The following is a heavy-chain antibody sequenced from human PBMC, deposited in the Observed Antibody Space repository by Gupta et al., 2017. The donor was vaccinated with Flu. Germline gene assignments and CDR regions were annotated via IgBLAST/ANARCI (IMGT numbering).Heavy chain of an antibody. D-gene: IGHD4-17*01. CDR3: ARADYGDHDHGAFDV. Sequence: QVQVRHRGSGPWKRSGTLSLPCAVYGGSLSGSYSCWIRKPPGKGLEWIGEINHHGRTNYNPSLKSRVTISVETSKKQFSRKIFSVTDADTAIYYCARADYGDHDHGAFDVWGEGTMVTVSS. V-gene: IGHV4-34*01. J-gene: IGHJ3*01. CDR2: INHHGRT. CDR1: GGSLSGSY.